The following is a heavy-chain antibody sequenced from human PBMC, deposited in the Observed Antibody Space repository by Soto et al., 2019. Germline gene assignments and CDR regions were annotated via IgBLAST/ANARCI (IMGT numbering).Heavy chain of an antibody. V-gene: IGHV3-7*01. CDR2: IKQDGSEK. Sequence: GGSLRLSCAASGFPFSSSWMSWVRQTPGKGLEWVANIKQDGSEKYYVDSVKGRFTISRDNAKNSLYLQMNSLRAEDTAVYYCARDMTAARPFYYYGMDVWGQGTTVTVSS. D-gene: IGHD6-6*01. CDR1: GFPFSSSW. CDR3: ARDMTAARPFYYYGMDV. J-gene: IGHJ6*02.